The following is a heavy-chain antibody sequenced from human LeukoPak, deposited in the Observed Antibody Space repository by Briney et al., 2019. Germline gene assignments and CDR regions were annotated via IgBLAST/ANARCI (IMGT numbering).Heavy chain of an antibody. J-gene: IGHJ3*02. CDR3: ARDGAGSSSWYEEAFDI. CDR1: GGTFSSYA. CDR2: IIHIFGTA. D-gene: IGHD6-13*01. Sequence: EASVKVSCKASGGTFSSYAISWVRQAPGQGLDWMGRIIHIFGTANYPQKFQGRVTITTDESTRTAYMELSSLRTEDTAVYYCARDGAGSSSWYEEAFDIWGQGTRVTVSS. V-gene: IGHV1-69*05.